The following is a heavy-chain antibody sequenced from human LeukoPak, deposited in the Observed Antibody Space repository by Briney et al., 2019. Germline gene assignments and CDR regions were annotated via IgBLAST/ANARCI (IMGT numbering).Heavy chain of an antibody. CDR3: ARARLVLRFLEWFGDNWFDP. CDR2: INHSGST. V-gene: IGHV4-34*01. D-gene: IGHD3-3*01. CDR1: GGSFSGYY. J-gene: IGHJ5*02. Sequence: SETLSLTCAVYGGSFSGYYWSWIRQPPGKGLEWIGEINHSGSTNYNPSLKSRVTISVDTSKNQFSLKLSSVTAADTAVYYCARARLVLRFLEWFGDNWFDPWGQGTLVTVSS.